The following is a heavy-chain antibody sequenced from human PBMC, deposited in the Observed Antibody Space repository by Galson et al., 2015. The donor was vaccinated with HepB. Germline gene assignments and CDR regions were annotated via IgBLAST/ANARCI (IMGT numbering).Heavy chain of an antibody. D-gene: IGHD1-26*01. CDR3: TRGDGADSWYSEF. CDR1: GFEFSMYS. V-gene: IGHV3-48*02. J-gene: IGHJ4*02. Sequence: SLRLSCAASGFEFSMYSMNWVRQAPGKGLEWISYISGNSGRIDYADSAQGRFTISRDNARNSMYLQMRSLKDEDTAVYFCTRGDGADSWYSEFWGQGTLVTVSS. CDR2: ISGNSGRI.